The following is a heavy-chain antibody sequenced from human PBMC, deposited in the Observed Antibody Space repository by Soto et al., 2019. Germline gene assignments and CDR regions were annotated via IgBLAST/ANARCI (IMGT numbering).Heavy chain of an antibody. CDR1: GYSLTPLL. J-gene: IGHJ5*02. CDR2: IDPGDTHV. V-gene: IGHV5-10-1*01. CDR3: ARIYCTSSTCDSWFDP. D-gene: IGHD2-2*01. Sequence: GGALKIFRKGFGYSLTPLLGKLGGPVAREGLEWMGRIDPGDTHVTYSPSFQGHVTISVDKSISTAYLQWSSLKASDTAMYYCARIYCTSSTCDSWFDPWGQGTLVTVSS.